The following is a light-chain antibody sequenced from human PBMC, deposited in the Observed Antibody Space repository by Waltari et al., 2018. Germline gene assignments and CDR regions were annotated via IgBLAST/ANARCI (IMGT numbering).Light chain of an antibody. CDR1: SSDVGGYDF. J-gene: IGLJ1*01. V-gene: IGLV2-14*01. CDR2: GVN. Sequence: QSAPTQPASVSGSPGQSITISCTVTSSDVGGYDFVSWHQQYPGKPPKVMIYGVNKRPAGVSNRFSGSKYGNTSSLIIAGLQADDEADYYCSSYTTSGTLVFGTGTKVTVL. CDR3: SSYTTSGTLV.